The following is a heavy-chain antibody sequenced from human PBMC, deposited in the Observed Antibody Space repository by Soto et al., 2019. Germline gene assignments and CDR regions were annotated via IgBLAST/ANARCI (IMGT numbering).Heavy chain of an antibody. J-gene: IGHJ2*01. Sequence: QVQLVQSGAEVKQPGSSVKVSCTASGSTLRTYTVSWVRQAPGQGLEWMRRIIPGLGTPNYAQKFQGRVTFTADKSTSTAYLDLSSMRSEDTALYYCAIFDYHEHIAWGRGTLVTVS. D-gene: IGHD3-9*01. CDR2: IIPGLGTP. V-gene: IGHV1-69*08. CDR1: GSTLRTYT. CDR3: AIFDYHEHIA.